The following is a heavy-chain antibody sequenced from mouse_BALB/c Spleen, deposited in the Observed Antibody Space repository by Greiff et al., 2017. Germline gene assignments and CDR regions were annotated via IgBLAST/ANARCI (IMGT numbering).Heavy chain of an antibody. J-gene: IGHJ1*01. CDR1: GYTFTSYW. CDR3: ANSYFDV. CDR2: IAPGSGST. V-gene: IGHV1S41*01. Sequence: DLVKPGASVKLSCKASGYTFTSYWINWIKQRPGQGLEWIGRIAPGSGSTYYNEMFKGKATLTVDTSSSTAYIQLSSLSSEDSAVYFCANSYFDVWGAGTTVTVSS.